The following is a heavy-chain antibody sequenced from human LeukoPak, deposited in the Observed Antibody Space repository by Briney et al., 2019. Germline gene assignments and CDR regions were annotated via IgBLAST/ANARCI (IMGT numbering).Heavy chain of an antibody. D-gene: IGHD3-22*01. V-gene: IGHV3-66*04. CDR3: ARLSANSSAYFFDY. Sequence: GGSLRLPCAASGFTVGSNYMSWVRQAPGKGLEWVSIIYRDGSTNYADSVKGSFTISRDTSENTLYLQMNSLRAEDTAVYYCARLSANSSAYFFDYWGQGTLVTVS. CDR1: GFTVGSNY. J-gene: IGHJ4*02. CDR2: IYRDGST.